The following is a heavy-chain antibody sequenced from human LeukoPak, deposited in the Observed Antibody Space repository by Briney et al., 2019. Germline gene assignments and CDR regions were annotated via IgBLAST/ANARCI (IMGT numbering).Heavy chain of an antibody. CDR2: IRYDGSNK. V-gene: IGHV3-30*02. CDR1: GFTFSSYG. Sequence: GGSLRLSCAASGFTFSSYGMHWVRQAPGKGLEWVAFIRYDGSNKYYADSVKGRFTISRDNAKNSLYLQMNSLRAEDTAVYYCARGREIDYYDSSGYYWPVDYWGQGTLVTVSS. CDR3: ARGREIDYYDSSGYYWPVDY. D-gene: IGHD3-22*01. J-gene: IGHJ4*02.